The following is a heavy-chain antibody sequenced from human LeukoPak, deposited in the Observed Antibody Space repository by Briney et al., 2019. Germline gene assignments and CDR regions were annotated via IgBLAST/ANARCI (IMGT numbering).Heavy chain of an antibody. J-gene: IGHJ4*02. CDR2: ISGSGGST. D-gene: IGHD3-10*01. V-gene: IGHV3-23*01. Sequence: GGSLRLSCAASGFTFSSYGMSWVRQAPGKGLEWVSAISGSGGSTYYADSVKGRFTISRDNSKNTLYLQMNSLRAEDTAVYYCAKVTYGSGTYGAFDSWGQGTLVTVAS. CDR3: AKVTYGSGTYGAFDS. CDR1: GFTFSSYG.